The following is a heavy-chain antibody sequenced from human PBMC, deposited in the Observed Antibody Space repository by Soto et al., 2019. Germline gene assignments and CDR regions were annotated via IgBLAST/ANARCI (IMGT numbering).Heavy chain of an antibody. J-gene: IGHJ6*02. CDR3: ARDRSSGSVGYYGMDV. D-gene: IGHD6-19*01. Sequence: QVQLVESGGGVVQPGRSLRLSCAASGFTFSSYAMHWVRQAPGKGLEWVAVISYDGSNKYYADSVKGRFTISRDNSKNTLYLQMNRLRAEDTAVYYCARDRSSGSVGYYGMDVWGQGTTVTVSS. CDR1: GFTFSSYA. V-gene: IGHV3-30-3*01. CDR2: ISYDGSNK.